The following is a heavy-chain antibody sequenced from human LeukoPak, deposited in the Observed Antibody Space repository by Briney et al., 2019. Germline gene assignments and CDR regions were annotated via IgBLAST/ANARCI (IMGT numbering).Heavy chain of an antibody. Sequence: PSETLSLTCTVSGGSISSYYWSWIRQPPGKGLEWIGEINHSGSTNYNPSLKSRVTISVDTSKNQFSLKLSSVTAADTAVYYCARGRIAAAGTIGYWGQGTLVTVSS. CDR3: ARGRIAAAGTIGY. CDR2: INHSGST. CDR1: GGSISSYY. J-gene: IGHJ4*02. V-gene: IGHV4-34*01. D-gene: IGHD6-13*01.